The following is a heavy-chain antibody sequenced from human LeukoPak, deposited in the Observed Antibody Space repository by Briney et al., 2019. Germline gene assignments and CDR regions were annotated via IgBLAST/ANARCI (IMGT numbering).Heavy chain of an antibody. J-gene: IGHJ4*02. CDR3: AKDVDIVATMNFDY. D-gene: IGHD5-12*01. CDR2: ISGSGGST. Sequence: GGSLRLSCAASGFPFRRHPMSWARQAPGKGLEWVSAISGSGGSTYYADSVKGRFTISRDNSKNTLYLQMNSLRAEDTAVYYCAKDVDIVATMNFDYWGQGTLVTVSS. CDR1: GFPFRRHP. V-gene: IGHV3-23*01.